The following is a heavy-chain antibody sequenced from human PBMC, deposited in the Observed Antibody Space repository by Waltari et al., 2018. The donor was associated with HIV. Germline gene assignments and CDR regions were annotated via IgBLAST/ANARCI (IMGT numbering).Heavy chain of an antibody. D-gene: IGHD6-13*01. CDR2: SSISSSNI. Sequence: ELQLVESGGGLVQPGGSLRLSCAASGFTFSRYAMNWVRQAPGKGLGWVSVSSISSSNIRYADSVKGRFTISRDNAKNSLFLQMDSLRAEDTAVYYCARDPSYGSSWYYYVDYWGQGTLVTVSS. CDR1: GFTFSRYA. V-gene: IGHV3-48*04. J-gene: IGHJ4*02. CDR3: ARDPSYGSSWYYYVDY.